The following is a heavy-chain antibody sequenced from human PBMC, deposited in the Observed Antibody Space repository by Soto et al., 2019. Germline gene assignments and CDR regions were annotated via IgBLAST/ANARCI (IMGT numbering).Heavy chain of an antibody. V-gene: IGHV1-46*01. CDR2: INPSGGST. CDR1: GYTFTSYY. J-gene: IGHJ4*02. D-gene: IGHD3-22*01. CDR3: ARWYYYDSSGYCGGHFDY. Sequence: GASVKVSCKASGYTFTSYYMHWVRQAPGQGLEWMGIINPSGGSTSYAQKFQGRVTMTRDTSTSTVYMELSSLRSEDTAVYYCARWYYYDSSGYCGGHFDYWGQGTLVTVSS.